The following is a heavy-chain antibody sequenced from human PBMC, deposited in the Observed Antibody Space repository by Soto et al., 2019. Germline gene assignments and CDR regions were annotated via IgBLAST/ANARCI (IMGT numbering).Heavy chain of an antibody. Sequence: QLHLVQSGAEVKKPGSSLKVSCKASGGTFSNSGISWVRQAPGQGLEWMGGNIPIFDTTNYAQKLQGRITFIADESTNTVYMELSNLRSADTGVYYCASSAGRYNLLTYDGLNVWGQGTPFTVSS. CDR1: GGTFSNSG. D-gene: IGHD1-1*01. CDR2: NIPIFDTT. V-gene: IGHV1-69*01. CDR3: ASSAGRYNLLTYDGLNV. J-gene: IGHJ6*02.